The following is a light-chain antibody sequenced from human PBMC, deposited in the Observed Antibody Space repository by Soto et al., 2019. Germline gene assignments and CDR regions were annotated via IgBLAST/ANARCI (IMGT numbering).Light chain of an antibody. CDR3: QQDYRGRT. CDR1: QSVLSSSNNKNY. J-gene: IGKJ1*01. CDR2: WAS. Sequence: DIVMTQSPDSLAVSLGERATINCKSSQSVLSSSNNKNYLAWYQQKPGQPPKLLIYWASTRESGVPDRFTGSGSGTDFTLTISSLRAEDVAVYYCQQDYRGRTFGQGTKVEIK. V-gene: IGKV4-1*01.